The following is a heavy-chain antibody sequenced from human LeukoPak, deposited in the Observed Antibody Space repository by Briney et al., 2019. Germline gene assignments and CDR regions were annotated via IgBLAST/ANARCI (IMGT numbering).Heavy chain of an antibody. Sequence: SETLSLTCAVYGGSFSGYYWSWIRQPPGKGLEWIGEINHSGSTNYNPSLKSRVTISVDTSKNQFSLKLSSVTAADTAVYYCTRAASLSLGYCSGGSCYRRECDYWGQGTLVTVSS. J-gene: IGHJ4*02. CDR1: GGSFSGYY. CDR2: INHSGST. V-gene: IGHV4-34*01. D-gene: IGHD2-15*01. CDR3: TRAASLSLGYCSGGSCYRRECDY.